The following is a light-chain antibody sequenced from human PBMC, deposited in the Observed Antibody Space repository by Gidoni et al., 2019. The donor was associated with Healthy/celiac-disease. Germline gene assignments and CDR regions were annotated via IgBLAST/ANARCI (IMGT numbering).Light chain of an antibody. J-gene: IGKJ4*01. Sequence: DIQMTQSPSSLSASVGDRVTITCRASQSISSYLNWYQQKPGKAPKLLIYAASSLQSGVPTRFSGSGSRTYFTLTISSLQPEDFATYYCQQNYSTPTFGGGTKVEIK. CDR1: QSISSY. CDR3: QQNYSTPT. V-gene: IGKV1-39*01. CDR2: AAS.